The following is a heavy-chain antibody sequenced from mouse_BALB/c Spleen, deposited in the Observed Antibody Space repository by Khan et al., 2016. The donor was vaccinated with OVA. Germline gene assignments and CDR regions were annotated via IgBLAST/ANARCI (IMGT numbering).Heavy chain of an antibody. CDR2: ISSDGDYT. Sequence: EVELVESGGDLVKPGGSLKLSCAASGFTFSSYSMSWVRQTPDKRLEWVATISSDGDYTYFPDSVTGRFTISRDNAKHTLNLQMSSLKSEDSALYYCESHFTGSFAYWGQGTLVTVSA. V-gene: IGHV5-6*01. CDR3: ESHFTGSFAY. D-gene: IGHD4-1*01. J-gene: IGHJ3*01. CDR1: GFTFSSYS.